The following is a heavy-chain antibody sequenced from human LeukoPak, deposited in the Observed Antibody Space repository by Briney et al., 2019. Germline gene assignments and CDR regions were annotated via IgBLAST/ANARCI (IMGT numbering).Heavy chain of an antibody. V-gene: IGHV1-24*01. CDR1: GFTLADLS. D-gene: IGHD2-2*01. CDR3: ATGVFCATTTCPGYQHYYYFMDV. CDR2: FDRKNGDT. Sequence: ASVKVSCKVSGFTLADLSMHWVRQAPGKGLEWVGGFDRKNGDTIYAQRFRGRVTLTEDTSTGTAYMDPSSLSADDTAVYYCATGVFCATTTCPGYQHYYYFMDVWGKGTTVTVSS. J-gene: IGHJ6*03.